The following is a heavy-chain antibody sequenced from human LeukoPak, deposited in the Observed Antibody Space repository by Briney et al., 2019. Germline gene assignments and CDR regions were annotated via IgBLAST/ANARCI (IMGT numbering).Heavy chain of an antibody. CDR3: AREGGYSYGKFDY. CDR1: GDSVSSNSVA. D-gene: IGHD5-18*01. Sequence: SQTLSLTCAISGDSVSSNSVAWNWIRQSPSRGLEWLGRTYYRSKWYNDYAVSVKSRITINPDTSKNQFSLQLNSVTPEDTAEYYCAREGGYSYGKFDYWGQGTLVTVSS. V-gene: IGHV6-1*01. CDR2: TYYRSKWYN. J-gene: IGHJ4*02.